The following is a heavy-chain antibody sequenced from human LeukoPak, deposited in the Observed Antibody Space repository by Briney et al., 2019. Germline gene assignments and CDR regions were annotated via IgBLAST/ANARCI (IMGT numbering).Heavy chain of an antibody. J-gene: IGHJ4*02. D-gene: IGHD3-22*01. CDR2: FYYSGST. CDR3: ARHFPSSGYLAVFDY. V-gene: IGHV4-39*01. CDR1: GGSISSSSYY. Sequence: SETLSLTCTVSGGSISSSSYYWGWIRQPPGKGLEWIGSFYYSGSTYYNPSLKSRVTISVDTSKNQFSLKVSSVTAADTAVYYCARHFPSSGYLAVFDYWGQGTLVTVSS.